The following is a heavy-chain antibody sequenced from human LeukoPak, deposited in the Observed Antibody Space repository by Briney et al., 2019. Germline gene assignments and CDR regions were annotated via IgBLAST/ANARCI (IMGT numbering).Heavy chain of an antibody. D-gene: IGHD1-26*01. V-gene: IGHV1-18*01. J-gene: IGHJ4*02. CDR3: ARDSVVGPLRYSGSHFDY. CDR1: GYTFTSYG. CDR2: ISAYNGNT. Sequence: ASVKVSCKASGYTFTSYGISWVRQAPGQGLEWMGWISAYNGNTNYAQKPQGRVTMTTDTSTSTAYMELRSLRSDDTAVYYCARDSVVGPLRYSGSHFDYWGQGTLVTVSS.